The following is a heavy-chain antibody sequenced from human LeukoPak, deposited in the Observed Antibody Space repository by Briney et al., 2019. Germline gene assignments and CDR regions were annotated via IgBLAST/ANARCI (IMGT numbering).Heavy chain of an antibody. CDR1: GLTGSHNY. Sequence: GGSLRLSCAASGLTGSHNYVSWVRQAPGKGLEWVSAIHTSGDTCYTDSVKGRFTISRGTSKNTLYLQINSLRVEDTAVYYCIVFGDSNHWGQGTLVTVSS. CDR3: IVFGDSNH. D-gene: IGHD4-17*01. CDR2: IHTSGDT. V-gene: IGHV3-53*01. J-gene: IGHJ5*02.